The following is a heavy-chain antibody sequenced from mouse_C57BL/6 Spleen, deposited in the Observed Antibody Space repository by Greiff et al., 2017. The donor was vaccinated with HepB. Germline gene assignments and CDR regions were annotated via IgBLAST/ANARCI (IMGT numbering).Heavy chain of an antibody. J-gene: IGHJ2*01. Sequence: VKLQESGAELVKPGASVKMSCKASGYTFTTYPIEWMKQNHGKSLEWIGNFHPYNDDTNYNEKFKGKATLTVEKSSSTVYMELSRLTSDDSAVYYCERRGVYDGCYDYFDYWGQGTTLTVSS. CDR2: FHPYNDDT. V-gene: IGHV1-47*01. CDR1: GYTFTTYP. CDR3: ERRGVYDGCYDYFDY. D-gene: IGHD2-3*01.